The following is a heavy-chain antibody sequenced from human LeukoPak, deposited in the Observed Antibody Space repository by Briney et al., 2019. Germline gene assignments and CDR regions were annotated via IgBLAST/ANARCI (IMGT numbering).Heavy chain of an antibody. CDR1: GGSFSGYY. D-gene: IGHD3-22*01. Sequence: SETLSLTCAVYGGSFSGYYWSWIRQPPGKGLEWIGEINHSGSTNYNPSLKSRVTISVDTSKNQFSLKLRSVTAADTAVYYCARGGRYRRYYYDSSGSSIDYWGQGTLVTVSS. CDR2: INHSGST. CDR3: ARGGRYRRYYYDSSGSSIDY. J-gene: IGHJ4*02. V-gene: IGHV4-34*01.